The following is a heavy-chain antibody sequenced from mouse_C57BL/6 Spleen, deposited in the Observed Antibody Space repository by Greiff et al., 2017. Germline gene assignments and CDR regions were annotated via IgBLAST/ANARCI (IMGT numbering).Heavy chain of an antibody. D-gene: IGHD1-1*01. V-gene: IGHV5-4*01. J-gene: IGHJ4*01. CDR1: GFTFSSYA. Sequence: EVKLVESGGGLVKPGGSLKLSCAASGFTFSSYAMSWVRQTPEKRLEWVATISDGGSYTYYPDNVKGRFTISRDNAKNNLYLQISHLKSEDTAMYYCARDKYGSSYDYAMDYWGQGTSVTVSS. CDR3: ARDKYGSSYDYAMDY. CDR2: ISDGGSYT.